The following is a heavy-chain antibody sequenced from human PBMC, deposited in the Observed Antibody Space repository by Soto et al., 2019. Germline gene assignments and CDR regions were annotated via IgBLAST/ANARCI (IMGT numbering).Heavy chain of an antibody. Sequence: QVQLVESGGGVVQPGWSLRLSCAASGFSFSKYGMHWVRQAPGKGLEWVAGLSDDGSKKYYGDSVKGRFTISRDNSKNTLYPLMDSLRPDEKAMYYCAKELRETGGYYFECWGQGTLVTVSS. CDR2: LSDDGSKK. CDR1: GFSFSKYG. CDR3: AKELRETGGYYFEC. D-gene: IGHD3-16*01. V-gene: IGHV3-30*18. J-gene: IGHJ4*02.